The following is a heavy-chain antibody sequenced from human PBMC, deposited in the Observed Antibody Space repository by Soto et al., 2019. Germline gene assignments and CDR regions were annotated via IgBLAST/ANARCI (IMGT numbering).Heavy chain of an antibody. CDR2: ISGSDGRT. Sequence: GGSLRLSCAVSGFSVSDNYMSWVRQAPGKGLAWVSCISGSDGRTYYADSVKGRFTISRDNSKNTLYLQMNSLRAGDTAVYFCAKEREDYYESSGYYGAFDIWGQGTMVTVS. D-gene: IGHD3-22*01. CDR1: GFSVSDNY. CDR3: AKEREDYYESSGYYGAFDI. J-gene: IGHJ3*02. V-gene: IGHV3-23*01.